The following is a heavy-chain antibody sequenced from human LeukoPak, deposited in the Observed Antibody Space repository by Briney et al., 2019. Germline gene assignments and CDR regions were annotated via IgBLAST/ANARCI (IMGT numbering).Heavy chain of an antibody. Sequence: GGSLRLSCAASGFTFSDSAMDWVRQAPGKGLEWVSVIYSGGSTYYADSVKGRFTISRDNSKNTLFLQMDSLRAEDTAVYYCARLGPYSFDYWGQGTLVTVSS. V-gene: IGHV3-53*01. CDR2: IYSGGST. J-gene: IGHJ4*02. CDR3: ARLGPYSFDY. D-gene: IGHD3-16*01. CDR1: GFTFSDSA.